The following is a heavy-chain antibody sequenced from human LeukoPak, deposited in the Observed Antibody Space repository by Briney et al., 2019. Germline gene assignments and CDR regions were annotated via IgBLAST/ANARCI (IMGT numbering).Heavy chain of an antibody. CDR1: GFTFSSYG. V-gene: IGHV3-30*02. D-gene: IGHD2-21*02. CDR3: ANQRKHRGPYCGGDCYSI. Sequence: SGGSLRLSCAASGFTFSSYGMHWVRQAPGKGLEWVAFIRYDGSNKYYADSVKGRFTISRDNSKNTLYLQMNSLRAEDTAVYYCANQRKHRGPYCGGDCYSIWGQGTLVTVSS. J-gene: IGHJ4*02. CDR2: IRYDGSNK.